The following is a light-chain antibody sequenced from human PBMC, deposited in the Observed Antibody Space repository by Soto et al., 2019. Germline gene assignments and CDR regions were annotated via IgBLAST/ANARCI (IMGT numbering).Light chain of an antibody. CDR1: QSISSW. CDR3: QQYNSYSYT. V-gene: IGKV1-5*03. J-gene: IGKJ2*01. Sequence: DIQMTQSPSTLSASVGDRVTITCRASQSISSWLDWYQQKPGKAPKLLIYKASSLESGVPSRFSGSGSGTEFTLTISSLPPDDFATYYCQQYNSYSYTFGQGTKLEIK. CDR2: KAS.